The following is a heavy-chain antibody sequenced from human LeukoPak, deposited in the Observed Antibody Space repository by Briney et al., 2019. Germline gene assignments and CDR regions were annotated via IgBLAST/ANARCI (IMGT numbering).Heavy chain of an antibody. V-gene: IGHV3-64*01. CDR2: ISTNGGST. J-gene: IGHJ4*02. Sequence: GGSLRLSCAASVFTFSRYALHSVRQAPGKGLEYVSSISTNGGSTYYANSVKGRFTISRDNSKKTLFLQLGSLRAEHMAVYYCAVAYGGYDWEGGFDYWGQGTLVTVSS. CDR3: AVAYGGYDWEGGFDY. D-gene: IGHD5-12*01. CDR1: VFTFSRYA.